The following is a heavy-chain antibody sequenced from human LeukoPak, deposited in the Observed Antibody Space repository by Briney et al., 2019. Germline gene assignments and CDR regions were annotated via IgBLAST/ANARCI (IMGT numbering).Heavy chain of an antibody. CDR3: ARDSSPSPIRHDSSGYFEGR. J-gene: IGHJ4*02. CDR1: GFTFSSYS. CDR2: ISSSSSYI. V-gene: IGHV3-21*01. D-gene: IGHD3-22*01. Sequence: GGSLRLSCAASGFTFSSYSMNWVRQAPGKGLEWVSSISSSSSYIYYADSVKGRFTISRDNAKNPLYLQMNSLRAEDTAVYYCARDSSPSPIRHDSSGYFEGRWGQGTLVTVSS.